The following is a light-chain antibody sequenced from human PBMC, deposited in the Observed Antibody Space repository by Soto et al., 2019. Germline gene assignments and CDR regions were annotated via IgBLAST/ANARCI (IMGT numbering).Light chain of an antibody. CDR2: GAS. V-gene: IGKV3-15*01. CDR1: QSVSSN. CDR3: QQYNSWPLT. Sequence: PGERATLSCRASQSVSSNLAWFQHKPGQAPRLLIYGASIRATGIPARFSGSGSGTEFTLTISSLQSEDFAVYYCQQYNSWPLTFGGGTKVDIK. J-gene: IGKJ4*01.